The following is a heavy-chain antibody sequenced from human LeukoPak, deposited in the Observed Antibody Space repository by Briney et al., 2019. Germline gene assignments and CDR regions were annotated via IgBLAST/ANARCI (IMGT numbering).Heavy chain of an antibody. D-gene: IGHD6-19*01. Sequence: GGTLRLSCAASGFTFSSYAMSWVRQAPGKGLEWVSAISGSGGSTYYADSVKGRFTISRDNSKNTLYLQMNSLRAEDTAVYYCAKAGSYSSGWGYWGQGTLVTVSS. CDR1: GFTFSSYA. CDR2: ISGSGGST. CDR3: AKAGSYSSGWGY. J-gene: IGHJ4*02. V-gene: IGHV3-23*01.